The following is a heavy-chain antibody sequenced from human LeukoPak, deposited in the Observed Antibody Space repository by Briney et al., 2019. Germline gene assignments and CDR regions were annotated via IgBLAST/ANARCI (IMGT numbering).Heavy chain of an antibody. J-gene: IGHJ4*02. D-gene: IGHD2-21*01. Sequence: ASVKVSCKASGYTFTGYYMHWVRQAPGKGLEWMGGFDPEDGETIYAQKFQGRVTMTEDTSTDTAYMELSSLRSEDTAVYYCAIKVKDYWGQGTLVTVSS. CDR3: AIKVKDY. CDR1: GYTFTGYY. CDR2: FDPEDGET. V-gene: IGHV1-24*01.